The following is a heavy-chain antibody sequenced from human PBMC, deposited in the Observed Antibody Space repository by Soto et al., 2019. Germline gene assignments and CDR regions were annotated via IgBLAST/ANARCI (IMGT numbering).Heavy chain of an antibody. V-gene: IGHV4-39*01. CDR1: GGSVSSSTFY. Sequence: SETLSLTCTVSGGSVSSSTFYWGWVRQPPGKGLEWIVSISYGGSTYYIPSLKSRVTMSVDTSTNQLSLNLNSVTAADTALYFCARHRRETGTYAQPLDSWGQGTLVTVSS. CDR2: ISYGGST. CDR3: ARHRRETGTYAQPLDS. J-gene: IGHJ4*02. D-gene: IGHD1-1*01.